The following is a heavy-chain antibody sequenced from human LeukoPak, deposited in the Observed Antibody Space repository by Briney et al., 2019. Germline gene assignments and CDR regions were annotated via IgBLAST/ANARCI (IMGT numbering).Heavy chain of an antibody. D-gene: IGHD1-26*01. CDR3: ARVHMERASLPPFDH. CDR1: EFTFRTYA. J-gene: IGHJ4*02. Sequence: PGGSLRLSCEASEFTFRTYAMHWVRQAPGKGLEWVALIAYDGSSKNYADSVRGRFSISRDNSKNTLYLEMNSLRRDDTAVYFCARVHMERASLPPFDHWGQGSLVTVSS. V-gene: IGHV3-30*04. CDR2: IAYDGSSK.